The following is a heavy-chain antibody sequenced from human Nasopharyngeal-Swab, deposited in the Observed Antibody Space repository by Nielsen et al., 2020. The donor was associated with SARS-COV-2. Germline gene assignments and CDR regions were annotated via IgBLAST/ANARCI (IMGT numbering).Heavy chain of an antibody. Sequence: GGSLRLSCAASGFTFSSYWMHWVRQAPGKGLVWVSRINSDGSSTSYADSVKGRFTISRDNARNSLYLLMNSLRSEDTALYYCARGTADYSNPSFDYWGQGTLVTVPS. CDR3: ARGTADYSNPSFDY. J-gene: IGHJ4*02. V-gene: IGHV3-74*01. CDR2: INSDGSST. CDR1: GFTFSSYW. D-gene: IGHD4-11*01.